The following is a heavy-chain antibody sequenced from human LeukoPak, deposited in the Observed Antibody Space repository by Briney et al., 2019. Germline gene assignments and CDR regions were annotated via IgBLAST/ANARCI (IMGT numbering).Heavy chain of an antibody. CDR3: ARDLHSFYYDSSGYDFDY. V-gene: IGHV1-2*02. D-gene: IGHD3-22*01. J-gene: IGHJ4*02. CDR2: INPNSGGT. CDR1: GYTFTAYY. Sequence: ASVKVSCKASGYTFTAYYMHWVRQVPGQGLEWMGWINPNSGGTHYAQNFQGRVTVTRDTSISTAYMELSRLRFDDTAIYYCARDLHSFYYDSSGYDFDYWGQGTLVTVSS.